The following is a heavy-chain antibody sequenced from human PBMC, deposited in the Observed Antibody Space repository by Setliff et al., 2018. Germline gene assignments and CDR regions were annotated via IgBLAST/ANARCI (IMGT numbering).Heavy chain of an antibody. Sequence: SETLSLTCSVPGDSISSSSYYWGWIRQPPGKGLEWIGSINYSGITYYSPSLKSRVIVSVGTSKNQFSLKLSSVTAADTAVYYCARLPGYCNGGNCYGYYTFDIWGQGTMVTVSS. D-gene: IGHD2-15*01. CDR2: INYSGIT. CDR3: ARLPGYCNGGNCYGYYTFDI. V-gene: IGHV4-39*01. CDR1: GDSISSSSYY. J-gene: IGHJ3*02.